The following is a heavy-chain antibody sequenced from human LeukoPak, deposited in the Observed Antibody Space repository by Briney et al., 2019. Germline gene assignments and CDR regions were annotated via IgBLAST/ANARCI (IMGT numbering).Heavy chain of an antibody. CDR1: GFTFSSYA. V-gene: IGHV3-23*01. CDR3: ASSSLTRYCSSTSCYTPDY. J-gene: IGHJ4*02. D-gene: IGHD2-2*02. CDR2: ISGSGGST. Sequence: GGSLRLSCAASGFTFSSYAMSWVRQAPGKGLEGVSAISGSGGSTYYADSVKGRFTISRDNSKNTLYLQMNSLRAEDTAVYYCASSSLTRYCSSTSCYTPDYWGQGTLVTVSS.